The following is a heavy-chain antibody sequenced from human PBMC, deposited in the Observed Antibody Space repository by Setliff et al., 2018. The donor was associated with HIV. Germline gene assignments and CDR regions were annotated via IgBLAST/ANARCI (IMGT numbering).Heavy chain of an antibody. J-gene: IGHJ6*02. CDR2: IKEDGSDK. V-gene: IGHV3-7*01. D-gene: IGHD2-21*02. Sequence: PGGSLRLSCAASGFSFSGYWMHWVRQAPGKGLEWVANIKEDGSDKAYVDSVKGRFTISRDNAKNSLYLQMNSLRVDDTAVYYCASIDCGGDCYSYNYYAMDVWGQGTTVTVSS. CDR3: ASIDCGGDCYSYNYYAMDV. CDR1: GFSFSGYW.